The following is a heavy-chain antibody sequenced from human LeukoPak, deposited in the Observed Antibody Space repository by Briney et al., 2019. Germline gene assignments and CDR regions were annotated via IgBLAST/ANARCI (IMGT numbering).Heavy chain of an antibody. CDR1: GFTFSSYA. CDR3: AKDRGPTVTTSGYDWFDP. Sequence: GGSLRLSCAASGFTFSSYAMHWVRQAPGKGLEWVAVISYDGSNKYYADSVKGRFTISRDNSKNTLYLQMNSLRAEDTAVYYCAKDRGPTVTTSGYDWFDPWGQGTLVTVSS. CDR2: ISYDGSNK. D-gene: IGHD4-17*01. V-gene: IGHV3-30*04. J-gene: IGHJ5*02.